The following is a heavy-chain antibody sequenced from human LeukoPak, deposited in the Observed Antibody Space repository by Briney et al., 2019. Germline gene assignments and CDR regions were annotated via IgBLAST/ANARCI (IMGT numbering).Heavy chain of an antibody. CDR3: ARDFGTYYYDSSGYFPYFDY. V-gene: IGHV4-38-2*02. Sequence: SETLSLTCTVSGYSISSGYYWGWIRPPPGKGLGWIGSIYHSGSTYYNPSLKSRVTISVDTSKNQFSLKLSSVTAADTAVYYCARDFGTYYYDSSGYFPYFDYWGQGTLVTVSS. CDR2: IYHSGST. D-gene: IGHD3-22*01. J-gene: IGHJ4*02. CDR1: GYSISSGYY.